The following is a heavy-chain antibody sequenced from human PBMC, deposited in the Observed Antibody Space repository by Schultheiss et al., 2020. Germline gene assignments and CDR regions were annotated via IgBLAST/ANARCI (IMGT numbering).Heavy chain of an antibody. CDR2: IYTSGST. Sequence: SETLSLTCAVYGGSFSGYYWSWIRQPAGKGLEWIGRIYTSGSTNYNPSLKSRVTISVDTSKNQFSLKLSSVTAADTAVYYCARALRRGYCSSTSCYLRDYWGQGTLVTVSS. CDR3: ARALRRGYCSSTSCYLRDY. CDR1: GGSFSGYY. V-gene: IGHV4-59*10. J-gene: IGHJ4*02. D-gene: IGHD2-2*01.